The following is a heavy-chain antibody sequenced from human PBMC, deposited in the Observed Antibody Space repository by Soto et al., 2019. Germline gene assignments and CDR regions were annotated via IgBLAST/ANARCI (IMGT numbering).Heavy chain of an antibody. CDR1: GFSFTTYW. J-gene: IGHJ6*01. V-gene: IGHV5-51*01. CDR3: ARRVYSSSWYGGGGSDYGMDI. Sequence: PGESLKISCKGSGFSFTTYWIAWVRQMPWKGLEWMGIIYPGDSDTRYSPSFQGQVTISADKSISTAYLQWSSLKASDTAMYYCARRVYSSSWYGGGGSDYGMDIWGQGTTVTV. D-gene: IGHD6-13*01. CDR2: IYPGDSDT.